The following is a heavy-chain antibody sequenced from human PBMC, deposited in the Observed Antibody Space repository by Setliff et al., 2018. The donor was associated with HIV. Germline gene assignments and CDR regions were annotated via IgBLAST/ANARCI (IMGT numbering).Heavy chain of an antibody. CDR1: GFTFNTYA. J-gene: IGHJ4*01. Sequence: PGGSLRLSCAASGFTFNTYAMSWVRQAPGKGLEWVSVISGSGGSTFYADSVKGRFTISRDNSKSTLYLQMNGLRVEDTAVYYCAKDGISGGAYPPYYFDYWGHGTLVTVSS. V-gene: IGHV3-23*01. CDR3: AKDGISGGAYPPYYFDY. D-gene: IGHD2-15*01. CDR2: ISGSGGST.